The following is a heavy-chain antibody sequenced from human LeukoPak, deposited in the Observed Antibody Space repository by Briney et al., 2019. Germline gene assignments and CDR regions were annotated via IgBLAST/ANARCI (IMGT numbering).Heavy chain of an antibody. Sequence: ASVKVSCKASGYTFTSYYMHWVRQAPGQGLEWMGIINPSGGSTSYAQKFQGRVTMTRDTSISTAYMELSRLRSDDTAVYYCARDPAYDGIDYWGQGTLVTVSS. D-gene: IGHD3-16*01. V-gene: IGHV1-46*01. CDR1: GYTFTSYY. CDR3: ARDPAYDGIDY. CDR2: INPSGGST. J-gene: IGHJ4*02.